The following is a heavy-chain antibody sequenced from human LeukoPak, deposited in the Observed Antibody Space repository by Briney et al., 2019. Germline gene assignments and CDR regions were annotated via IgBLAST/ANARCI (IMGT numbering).Heavy chain of an antibody. J-gene: IGHJ6*03. CDR2: IKKDGSEK. Sequence: ALLRLSCAASGFIFSNYWMSWVRQAPGKGLEWVANIKKDGSEKYYVDSVEGRFTISRDNANNSLYLHMNSLRAEDTAVYYCARGGLFGYYYYYYMDVWGKVTTVTVSS. CDR3: ARGGLFGYYYYYYMDV. D-gene: IGHD3-3*01. CDR1: GFIFSNYW. V-gene: IGHV3-7*01.